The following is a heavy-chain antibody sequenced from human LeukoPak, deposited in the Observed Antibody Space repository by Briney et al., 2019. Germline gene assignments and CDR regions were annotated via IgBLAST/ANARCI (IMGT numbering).Heavy chain of an antibody. CDR1: GGSICSGSYY. CDR2: IYTSGST. Sequence: SETLSLTCTVSGGSICSGSYYWSWIRQPAGKGLEWIGRIYTSGSTNYNPSLKSRVTISVDTSKNQFSLKLSSVTAADTAVYYCAREASVLRFLEWKAFDIWGQGTMVTVSS. V-gene: IGHV4-61*02. J-gene: IGHJ3*02. D-gene: IGHD3-3*01. CDR3: AREASVLRFLEWKAFDI.